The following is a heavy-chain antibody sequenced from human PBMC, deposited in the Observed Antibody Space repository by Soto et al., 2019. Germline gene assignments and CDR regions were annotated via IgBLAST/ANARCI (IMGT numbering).Heavy chain of an antibody. D-gene: IGHD1-1*01. CDR2: TYYRSKWYD. Sequence: SQTLSLTCAISGDSVSSNSAGWNWIRQTPSRGLEWLGRTYYRSKWYDNYAVSVKSRITINPDTSKNQFSLQLNSVTPEDTAVYYCARASWDDLTGHSYMDVWGKGTTVTVSS. CDR3: ARASWDDLTGHSYMDV. CDR1: GDSVSSNSAG. V-gene: IGHV6-1*01. J-gene: IGHJ6*03.